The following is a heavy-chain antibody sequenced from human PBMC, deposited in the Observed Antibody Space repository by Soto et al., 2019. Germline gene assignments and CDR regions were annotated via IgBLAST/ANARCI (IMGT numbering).Heavy chain of an antibody. CDR1: GGSFSGYF. CDR3: ARAEWLHWFDR. CDR2: INLSGNS. J-gene: IGHJ5*02. V-gene: IGHV4-34*01. D-gene: IGHD3-3*01. Sequence: PSETLSLTCAVDGGSFSGYFWSWIRQPPGKGLEWIGEINLSGNSDYNPSLKSRVTISADTSKNQFSLNLRSVTAADTAVYYCARAEWLHWFDRWGQGTLVTVSS.